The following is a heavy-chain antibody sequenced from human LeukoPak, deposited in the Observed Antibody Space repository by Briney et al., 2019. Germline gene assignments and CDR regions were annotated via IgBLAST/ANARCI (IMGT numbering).Heavy chain of an antibody. CDR3: ARGYSGNYRVDY. V-gene: IGHV3-74*01. CDR1: GFTFSSYW. CDR2: INNDGRST. Sequence: GGSLRLSCAASGFTFSSYWMHWVRQAPGKGLVWVSRINNDGRSTTYADSVKGRFTISRDNAKNTLYLQMNSLRAEDMAVYYCARGYSGNYRVDYWGQETLVTVSS. J-gene: IGHJ4*02. D-gene: IGHD1-26*01.